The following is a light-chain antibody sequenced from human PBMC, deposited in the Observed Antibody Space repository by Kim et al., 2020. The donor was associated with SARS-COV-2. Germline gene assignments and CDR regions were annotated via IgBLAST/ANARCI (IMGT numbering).Light chain of an antibody. Sequence: ASVGDTVTITCRASQDSRSYLAWFQVKPGKAPRPLIFGAFGLQDGVPSRFTGSGYGTDFTLTINGLQPEDFAAYYCQQYNSYPPTFGQGTKVDIK. J-gene: IGKJ1*01. CDR1: QDSRSY. V-gene: IGKV1-16*01. CDR2: GAF. CDR3: QQYNSYPPT.